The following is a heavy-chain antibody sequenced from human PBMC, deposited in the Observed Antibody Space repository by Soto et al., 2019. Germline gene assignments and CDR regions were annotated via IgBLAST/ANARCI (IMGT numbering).Heavy chain of an antibody. J-gene: IGHJ4*02. CDR3: ARAKGPFDY. Sequence: GGSLRLSCASSVFTFISYGMHWVRQAPGKGLEWVAVIRYDGSNKYYADSVKGRFTISRDNSKNTLYLQMNSLRAEDTAVYYCARAKGPFDYWGQGTLVTVSS. CDR2: IRYDGSNK. CDR1: VFTFISYG. V-gene: IGHV3-33*01.